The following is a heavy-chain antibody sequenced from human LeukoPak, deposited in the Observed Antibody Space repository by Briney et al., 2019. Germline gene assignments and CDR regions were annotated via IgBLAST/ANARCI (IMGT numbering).Heavy chain of an antibody. CDR1: GFTLSAYA. CDR3: ARSYNSAWLDY. D-gene: IGHD6-19*01. Sequence: PGRSLRLSCAASGFTLSAYAMHWVRQAPGKGLEWVSIVYSGGSIYYADSVKGRFTTSRHNSNNTLDLQMNSLRTEDTAMYYCARSYNSAWLDYWGQGTLVTVSS. CDR2: VYSGGSI. J-gene: IGHJ4*02. V-gene: IGHV3-53*04.